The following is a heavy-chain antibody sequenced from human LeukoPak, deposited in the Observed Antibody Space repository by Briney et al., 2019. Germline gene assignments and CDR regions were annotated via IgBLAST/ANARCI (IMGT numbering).Heavy chain of an antibody. V-gene: IGHV3-7*01. D-gene: IGHD3-3*01. CDR1: GFFFSNYW. CDR3: ARDTGDFQGLDI. Sequence: PGGSLRLSCAASGFFFSNYWMSWVRQAQGKGLEWVANINLDGNGRFYVDSVKGRFTISRDNNKKSVYLQMNSLRAEDTAVYYCARDTGDFQGLDIWGQGTRVTVSS. J-gene: IGHJ3*02. CDR2: INLDGNGR.